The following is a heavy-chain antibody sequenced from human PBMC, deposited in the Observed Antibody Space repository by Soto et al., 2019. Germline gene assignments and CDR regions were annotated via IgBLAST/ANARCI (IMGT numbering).Heavy chain of an antibody. D-gene: IGHD1-1*01. J-gene: IGHJ3*02. CDR1: GGSVSSGSYY. CDR3: ARVERGTATTVVDAFDI. CDR2: ISHSGRI. V-gene: IGHV4-34*01. Sequence: QVQLQQWGAGLLKPSETLSLTCAVYGGSVSSGSYYWSWIRQPPGKGLEWIAEISHSGRIHVNPSLKSRVTISVDTSKNQFSLKMSSVTAADTALYYCARVERGTATTVVDAFDIWGQGTMVTVSS.